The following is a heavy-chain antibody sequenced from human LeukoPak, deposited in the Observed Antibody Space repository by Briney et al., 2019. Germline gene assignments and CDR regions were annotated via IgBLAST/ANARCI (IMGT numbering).Heavy chain of an antibody. D-gene: IGHD1-26*01. CDR2: ISSSGSTI. CDR1: GFTFSDYY. Sequence: GGSLRLSCAASGFTFSDYYMSWVRQAPGKGLEWVSYISSSGSTIYYADSVKGRFTISRDNAKNSLYLQMNSLRAEDTAVYYCAREISGERTYYFDYWGQGTLVTVSS. V-gene: IGHV3-11*01. J-gene: IGHJ4*02. CDR3: AREISGERTYYFDY.